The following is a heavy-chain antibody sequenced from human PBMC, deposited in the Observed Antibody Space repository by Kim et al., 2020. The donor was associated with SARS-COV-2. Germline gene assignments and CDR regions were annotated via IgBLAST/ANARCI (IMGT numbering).Heavy chain of an antibody. Sequence: SETLSLTCTVSGGSISSYYWSWIRQPPGKGLEWIGYIYYSGSTNYNPSLKSRVTISVDTSKNQFSLKLSSVTAADTAVYYCASASRSEIFGVVTAPGAFDTWGQGTMVTVSS. CDR2: IYYSGST. CDR1: GGSISSYY. V-gene: IGHV4-59*01. J-gene: IGHJ3*02. CDR3: ASASRSEIFGVVTAPGAFDT. D-gene: IGHD3-3*01.